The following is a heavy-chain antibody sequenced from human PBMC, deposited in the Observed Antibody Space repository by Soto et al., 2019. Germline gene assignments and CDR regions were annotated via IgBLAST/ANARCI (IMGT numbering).Heavy chain of an antibody. V-gene: IGHV5-51*01. Sequence: GESLKISCKGSGYSFTSYWIGWVRQMPGKGLEWMGIIYPGDSDTRYSPSFQGQVTISADKSISTAYLQWSSLKASDTAMYYCARLAVTTPFGYYYGMDVWGQGTTVTVSS. CDR3: ARLAVTTPFGYYYGMDV. J-gene: IGHJ6*02. D-gene: IGHD4-17*01. CDR1: GYSFTSYW. CDR2: IYPGDSDT.